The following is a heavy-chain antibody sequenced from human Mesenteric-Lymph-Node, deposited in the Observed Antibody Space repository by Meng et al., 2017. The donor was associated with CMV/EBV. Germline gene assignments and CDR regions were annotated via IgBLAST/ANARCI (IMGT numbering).Heavy chain of an antibody. V-gene: IGHV4-59*02. CDR3: ARGGGWRLQEGWFDP. Sequence: VSGGTVSSYYWNWIRQPPGKGLEWIGYIYYSGNNNYNPALKSRVTISLGMLKNQLSLKLSTVTAADKAVYYCARGGGWRLQEGWFDPWGQGTLVTVSS. J-gene: IGHJ5*02. CDR2: IYYSGNN. CDR1: GGTVSSYY. D-gene: IGHD4-11*01.